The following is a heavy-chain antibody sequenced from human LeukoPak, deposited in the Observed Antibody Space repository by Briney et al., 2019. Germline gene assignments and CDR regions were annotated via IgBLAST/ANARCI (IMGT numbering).Heavy chain of an antibody. CDR2: INQGGREK. CDR3: ARWGTYSSSWLGAFDI. CDR1: GFTFSDFW. Sequence: GGALRLSCAASGFTFSDFWMTWVRQAPGKGREWVASINQGGREKYYVDSVEGRFTISRDNAKDSLYLQMNSLRAEDTAVYYCARWGTYSSSWLGAFDIWGQGTMVTVSS. V-gene: IGHV3-7*05. J-gene: IGHJ3*02. D-gene: IGHD6-13*01.